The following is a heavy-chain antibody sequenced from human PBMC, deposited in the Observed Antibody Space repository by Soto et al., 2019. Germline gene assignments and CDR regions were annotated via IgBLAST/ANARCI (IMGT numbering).Heavy chain of an antibody. CDR2: IYSGGST. J-gene: IGHJ6*02. V-gene: IGHV3-53*05. Sequence: GGSLRLSCAASGFTVSSNYMSWVRQAPGKGLEWVSVIYSGGSTYYADSVKGRFTISRDNSKNTLYLQMNSLRAEDTAVYYCARDDSGAITMDRGEVGDVWGQGTTVTVSS. D-gene: IGHD3-10*01. CDR3: ARDDSGAITMDRGEVGDV. CDR1: GFTVSSNY.